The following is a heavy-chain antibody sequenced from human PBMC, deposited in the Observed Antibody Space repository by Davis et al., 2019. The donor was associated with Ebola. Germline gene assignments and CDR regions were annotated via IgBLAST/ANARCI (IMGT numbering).Heavy chain of an antibody. J-gene: IGHJ6*03. CDR1: GYTFTGYY. V-gene: IGHV1-2*02. CDR2: INPNSGGT. CDR3: ARDGYGGSYPGYYYYYYYMDV. D-gene: IGHD1-26*01. Sequence: ASVKVSCKASGYTFTGYYMHWVRQAPGQGLEWMGWINPNSGGTNYAQKFQGRVTMTRDTSISTAYMELSRLRSDDTAVYYCARDGYGGSYPGYYYYYYYMDVWGKGTTVTVSS.